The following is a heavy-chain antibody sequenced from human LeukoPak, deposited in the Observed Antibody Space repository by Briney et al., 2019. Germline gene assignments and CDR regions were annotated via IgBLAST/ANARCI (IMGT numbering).Heavy chain of an antibody. Sequence: SETLSLTCTVSGGSISSGDYYWSWIRQPPGKGLEWIGYIYYSGSTYYNPSFKSRVTISVDTSKNQFSLKLSSVTAADTAVYYRARADCSGGSCYSPYYYYGMDVWGQGTTVTVSS. J-gene: IGHJ6*02. CDR2: IYYSGST. D-gene: IGHD2-15*01. CDR3: ARADCSGGSCYSPYYYYGMDV. V-gene: IGHV4-30-4*01. CDR1: GGSISSGDYY.